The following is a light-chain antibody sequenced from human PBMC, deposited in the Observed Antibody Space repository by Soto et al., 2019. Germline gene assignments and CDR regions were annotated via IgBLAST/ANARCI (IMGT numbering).Light chain of an antibody. J-gene: IGKJ1*01. CDR2: VAS. Sequence: DIQMTQSPSSLSASVGGRVTITCPASQNINTYLNWYQQKPGKAPRLLIYVASNLQSGVPSRFSGSGSGTDFTLTISSLQPEDIATYYCQESYSTSFGQGTKVDIK. V-gene: IGKV1-39*01. CDR1: QNINTY. CDR3: QESYSTS.